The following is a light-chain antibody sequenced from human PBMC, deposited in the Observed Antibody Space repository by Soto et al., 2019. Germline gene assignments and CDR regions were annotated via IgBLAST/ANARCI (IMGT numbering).Light chain of an antibody. Sequence: EIVLTQFPATLSLSPGEGATLSCRASQSISYNLAWYQQKPGQAPRLLIYGASSRATGIPDRFSGSGSGTDFTLTISRLEPEDFAVYYCQQYGSSPLTFGGGTKVDIK. CDR1: QSISYN. J-gene: IGKJ4*01. CDR2: GAS. CDR3: QQYGSSPLT. V-gene: IGKV3-20*01.